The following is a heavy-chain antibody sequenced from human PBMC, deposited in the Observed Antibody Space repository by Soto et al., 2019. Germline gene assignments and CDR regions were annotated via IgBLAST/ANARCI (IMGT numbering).Heavy chain of an antibody. CDR2: INAGNGDT. D-gene: IGHD1-26*01. Sequence: QVHLVQSGAEVEKPGASVKVSCKASGFTLTRYALHWVRQAPGQRLEYMGWINAGNGDTGHPQKFQGRVTMTRDIPSSTVDMELNSLTSEDTAVYYCARNEVGPSVPFDLGCQGTVVVVTS. J-gene: IGHJ3*01. CDR3: ARNEVGPSVPFDL. V-gene: IGHV1-3*01. CDR1: GFTLTRYA.